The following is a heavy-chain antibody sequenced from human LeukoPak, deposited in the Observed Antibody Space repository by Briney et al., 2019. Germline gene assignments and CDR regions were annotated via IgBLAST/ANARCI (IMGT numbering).Heavy chain of an antibody. CDR1: GFTFCNYW. Sequence: PGGSLRLSCAASGFTFCNYWVHWVRQAPGKGLAWVSRINRDGSTTKYADSVKGRFTVSRDNAKNTLNLQMNSLRAEDTAVYYCARDKKSGESSEIDYWGQGTLVTVSS. CDR2: INRDGSTT. J-gene: IGHJ4*02. D-gene: IGHD3-10*01. CDR3: ARDKKSGESSEIDY. V-gene: IGHV3-74*03.